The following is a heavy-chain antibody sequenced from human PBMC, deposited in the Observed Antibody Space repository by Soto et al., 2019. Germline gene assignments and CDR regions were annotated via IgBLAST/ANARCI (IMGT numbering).Heavy chain of an antibody. D-gene: IGHD3-3*01. J-gene: IGHJ5*02. Sequence: SETLSLTCTVSGGSISSGGHYWNWIRQHPGKGLEWIGYIYHSGSAYYNPSLKSRVTISVDTSKNQFSLKLSSVTAADTAVYYCASSNYDFWSGYYHNWFDPWGQGTLVTVSS. CDR3: ASSNYDFWSGYYHNWFDP. CDR2: IYHSGSA. V-gene: IGHV4-31*03. CDR1: GGSISSGGHY.